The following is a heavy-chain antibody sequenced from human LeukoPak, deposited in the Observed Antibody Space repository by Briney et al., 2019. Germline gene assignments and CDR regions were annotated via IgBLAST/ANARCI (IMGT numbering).Heavy chain of an antibody. J-gene: IGHJ4*02. Sequence: GASVKVSCKASGYTFTGYYMHWVRQAPGQGLEWMGWINPNSGGTNYAQKFQGRVTMTRDTSISTAYMELSRLRSDDTAVYYCARGAPLDIVVVVAVKSPFDYWGQGTLVTVSS. CDR2: INPNSGGT. CDR1: GYTFTGYY. V-gene: IGHV1-2*02. CDR3: ARGAPLDIVVVVAVKSPFDY. D-gene: IGHD2-15*01.